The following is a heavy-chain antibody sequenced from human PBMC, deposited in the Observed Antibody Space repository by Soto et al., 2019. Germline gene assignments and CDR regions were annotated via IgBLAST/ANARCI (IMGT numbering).Heavy chain of an antibody. CDR3: ARDGGPEDIVVVPAAGSLDY. V-gene: IGHV1-3*01. CDR2: INAGNGNT. D-gene: IGHD2-2*01. J-gene: IGHJ4*02. Sequence: ALVKGDCKGAGYRKSRYARDWGSQNTGQRIEGLGWINAGNGNTKYSQKFQGRVTITRDTSASTAYMELSSLRSEDTAVYYCARDGGPEDIVVVPAAGSLDYRAQATLLTVSS. CDR1: GYRKSRYA.